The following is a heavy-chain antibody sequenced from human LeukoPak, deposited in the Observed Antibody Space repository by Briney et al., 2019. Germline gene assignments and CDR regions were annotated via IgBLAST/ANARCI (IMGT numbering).Heavy chain of an antibody. Sequence: GESLKISCKGSGYSFNTYWIGWVRQMPGKGLEWMGIICPGDSDTRYSPSFEGQVTISADKSISTAYLQWSSLKASDTAMYYCATGGYCSGGSCYSFFDYWGQGTLVTVSS. CDR1: GYSFNTYW. V-gene: IGHV5-51*01. D-gene: IGHD2-15*01. J-gene: IGHJ4*02. CDR2: ICPGDSDT. CDR3: ATGGYCSGGSCYSFFDY.